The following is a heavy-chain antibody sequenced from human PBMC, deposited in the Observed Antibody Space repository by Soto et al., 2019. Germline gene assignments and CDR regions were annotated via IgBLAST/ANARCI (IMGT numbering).Heavy chain of an antibody. V-gene: IGHV3-30*18. CDR2: ISSDGNNK. CDR3: VKDLIQNTVTACGY. CDR1: GFTFDSYG. Sequence: QVQLVESGGGVVQPGRSLRLSCAASGFTFDSYGMHWVRQAPGKGLEWVAVISSDGNNKYYADSVKGRFSIYRDNFNNILYLQMSSLRVEDTAVYYCVKDLIQNTVTACGYWGQGTLVTVSS. D-gene: IGHD4-17*01. J-gene: IGHJ4*02.